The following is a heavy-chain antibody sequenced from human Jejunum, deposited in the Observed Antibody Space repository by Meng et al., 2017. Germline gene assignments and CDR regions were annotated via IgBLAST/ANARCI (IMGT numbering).Heavy chain of an antibody. CDR3: ARSFDSSGYYSGFDF. CDR2: IDWAGDR. CDR1: GFSLSPRGMC. V-gene: IGHV2-70*13. D-gene: IGHD3-22*01. Sequence: SGPTLVKPTQPFTLTCTFPGFSLSPRGMCVGWVRQAPAKALEWLALIDWAGDRSYSPSLKSRLTISNGMSKNQVVLTMTNMDPVETATYYCARSFDSSGYYSGFDFWGPGTLVTVSS. J-gene: IGHJ4*02.